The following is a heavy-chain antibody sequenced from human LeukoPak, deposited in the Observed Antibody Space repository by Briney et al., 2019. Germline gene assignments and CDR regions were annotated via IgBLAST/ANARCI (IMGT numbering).Heavy chain of an antibody. CDR1: GYTFTSYY. J-gene: IGHJ3*02. CDR2: INPSGGST. CDR3: ARGSIVGAKTLGFGAFDI. Sequence: ASVKVSCKASGYTFTSYYMHWVRQAPGQGLEWMGIINPSGGSTSYAQKFQGRVTMTRDTSTSTVYMELSSLRSEDTAVYYCARGSIVGAKTLGFGAFDIWGQGTMVTVSS. V-gene: IGHV1-46*01. D-gene: IGHD1-26*01.